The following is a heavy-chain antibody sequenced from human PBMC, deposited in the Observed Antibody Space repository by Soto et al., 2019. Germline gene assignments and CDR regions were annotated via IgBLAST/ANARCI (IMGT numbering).Heavy chain of an antibody. CDR2: IPSDGSAQ. J-gene: IGHJ4*02. Sequence: GGSLRLSCEASGFTFRDYAMHWVRQAPGKGLEWVAAIPSDGSAQHYADSVKGRFSISRDNSKNTLSLQMNSLRPEDAALYYCARQGPYGDHDHWGQGTLVTVSS. V-gene: IGHV3-30-3*01. CDR1: GFTFRDYA. D-gene: IGHD4-17*01. CDR3: ARQGPYGDHDH.